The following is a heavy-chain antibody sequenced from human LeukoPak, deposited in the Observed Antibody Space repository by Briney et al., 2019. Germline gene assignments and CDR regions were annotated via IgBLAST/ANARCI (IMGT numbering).Heavy chain of an antibody. D-gene: IGHD6-13*01. V-gene: IGHV3-33*01. CDR1: GFTFSSYG. CDR2: IWYDGSNK. J-gene: IGHJ4*02. CDR3: ARGPYSSSFCILEY. Sequence: PGRSLRLSCAASGFTFSSYGMDWVRQAPGKGLEWVAVIWYDGSNKYYAGSVKGRFTISRDNSKNTLYLQMNSLRAEDTAVYYCARGPYSSSFCILEYWGQGTLVTVSS.